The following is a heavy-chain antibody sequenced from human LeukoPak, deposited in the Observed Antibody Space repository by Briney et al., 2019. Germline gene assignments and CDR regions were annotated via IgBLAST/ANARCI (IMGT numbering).Heavy chain of an antibody. D-gene: IGHD4-23*01. CDR3: ARGPDYGGNLDY. V-gene: IGHV4-59*01. J-gene: IGHJ4*02. CDR1: GGSISSYY. CDR2: IYYSGST. Sequence: SETLSLTCTVSGGSISSYYWSWIRQPPGKGLEWIGYIYYSGSTNYNPSLKSRVTISVDTSKNQFSLKLSSVTAADTAVYYCARGPDYGGNLDYWGQGTLVTVSS.